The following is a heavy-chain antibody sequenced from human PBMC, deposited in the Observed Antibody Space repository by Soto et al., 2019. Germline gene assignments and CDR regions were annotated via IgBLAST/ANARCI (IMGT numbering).Heavy chain of an antibody. CDR3: ARDQRARLAPFDY. V-gene: IGHV3-30-3*01. D-gene: IGHD6-19*01. CDR2: ISYDGSNK. J-gene: IGHJ4*02. Sequence: QVQLVESGGGLVQPGRSLRLSCAASGFTFSSYAMHGVRQAPGKGLEWVAVISYDGSNKYYADSVKGRFTISRDNSKNTLYLQMNSLRAEDTAVYYCARDQRARLAPFDYWGQGTLVTVSS. CDR1: GFTFSSYA.